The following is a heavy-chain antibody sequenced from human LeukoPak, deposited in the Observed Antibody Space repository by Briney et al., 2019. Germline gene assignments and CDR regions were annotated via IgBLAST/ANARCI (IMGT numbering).Heavy chain of an antibody. CDR2: IYYSGAT. V-gene: IGHV4-59*01. D-gene: IGHD6-13*01. J-gene: IGHJ4*02. Sequence: PSETLSLTCTVSGGSFSSYSRSWIRQPPGKGLEWIGYIYYSGATNYNPSLKSRGTISVDTPKNQCSLKLRSVTAADPAVYYCARGVYIAAAQYGYWGQGTLVTVSS. CDR3: ARGVYIAAAQYGY. CDR1: GGSFSSYS.